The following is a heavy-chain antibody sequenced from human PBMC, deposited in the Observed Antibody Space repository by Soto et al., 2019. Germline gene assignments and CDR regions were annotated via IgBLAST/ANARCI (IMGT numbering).Heavy chain of an antibody. Sequence: EVQLLESGGGLIQPGGSLRLSCEASGFTFSNYGMTWVRLAPGKGLEWVSTISGSGGRTFYADPVKGRFINSRDNSKNTLYLQMNSLRAEDTAVYYCAKEMITSTLADFFDYWGQGTVVTVSS. CDR2: ISGSGGRT. J-gene: IGHJ4*02. D-gene: IGHD3-16*01. V-gene: IGHV3-23*01. CDR3: AKEMITSTLADFFDY. CDR1: GFTFSNYG.